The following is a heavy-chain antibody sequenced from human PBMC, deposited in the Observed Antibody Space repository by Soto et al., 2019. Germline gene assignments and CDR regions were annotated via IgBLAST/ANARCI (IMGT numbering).Heavy chain of an antibody. CDR1: GGSFSGYY. Sequence: QVQLQQWGAGLLKPSETLSLTCAVYGGSFSGYYWSWIRQPPGKGLEWIGEINHSGSTNYNPSLKSRVTISVDTSKNQFSLKLSSVTAADTAVYYCARALSAPTTSDYYYCMDVWGKGTTVTVSS. V-gene: IGHV4-34*01. CDR3: ARALSAPTTSDYYYCMDV. CDR2: INHSGST. J-gene: IGHJ6*03.